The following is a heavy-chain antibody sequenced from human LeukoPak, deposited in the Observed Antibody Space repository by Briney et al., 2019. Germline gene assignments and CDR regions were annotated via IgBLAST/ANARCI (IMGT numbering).Heavy chain of an antibody. CDR2: IYSGGNT. CDR3: ARANSATIPGVDP. CDR1: GFTVSSNY. Sequence: GGSLRLSCAVSGFTVSSNYMSWVRQAPGKGLEWVSIIYSGGNTYYADSVRGRFTISRDNSKNTVYLQINSLRAEDTAIYYCARANSATIPGVDPWGQGTLVTVSS. V-gene: IGHV3-53*01. D-gene: IGHD1-26*01. J-gene: IGHJ5*02.